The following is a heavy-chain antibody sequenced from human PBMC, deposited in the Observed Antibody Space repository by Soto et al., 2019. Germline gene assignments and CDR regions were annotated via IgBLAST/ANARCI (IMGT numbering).Heavy chain of an antibody. J-gene: IGHJ3*02. CDR1: RFTFSNYW. V-gene: IGHV3-74*01. CDR2: IKTDGSTT. CDR3: ARSYCSGGSCLGYDAFDI. Sequence: GGSLRLSCAASRFTFSNYWMYWVRQAPGKGLVWVSCIKTDGSTTKYADSVKGRFTISRDNAKNTLYLQMNSVRAEDTARYYCARSYCSGGSCLGYDAFDIWGPGTMVTVSS. D-gene: IGHD2-15*01.